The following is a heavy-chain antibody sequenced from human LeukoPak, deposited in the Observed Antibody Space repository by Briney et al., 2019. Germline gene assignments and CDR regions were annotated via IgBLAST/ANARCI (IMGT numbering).Heavy chain of an antibody. CDR1: GFTVSNNY. V-gene: IGHV3-66*01. CDR2: IYSGGST. D-gene: IGHD6-19*01. CDR3: ARGMRHSSGWWIFDY. J-gene: IGHJ4*02. Sequence: PGGSLRLSCAASGFTVSNNYMSWVRQAPGKGLEWVSVIYSGGSTYYADSVKGRFTISRDNSKNTLYLQMDSLRAEDTAVYYCARGMRHSSGWWIFDYWGQGTLVTVPS.